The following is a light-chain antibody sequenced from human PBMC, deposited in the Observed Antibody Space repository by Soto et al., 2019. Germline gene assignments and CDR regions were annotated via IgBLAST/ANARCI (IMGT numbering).Light chain of an antibody. Sequence: DIQMTQSPSTLSASVGDRVTITCRASQSISSWLAWYQQKPGKAPNLLIYDASSLESGVPSRLSGSGSGTECTLTISSLQPDDFATYYCQQYNSYPYTFGQGTKLEIK. CDR1: QSISSW. V-gene: IGKV1-5*01. CDR3: QQYNSYPYT. CDR2: DAS. J-gene: IGKJ2*01.